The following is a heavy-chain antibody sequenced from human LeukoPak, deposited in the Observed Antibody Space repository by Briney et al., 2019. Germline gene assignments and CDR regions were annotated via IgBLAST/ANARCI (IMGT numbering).Heavy chain of an antibody. V-gene: IGHV1-18*01. CDR2: ISAYNGNT. CDR1: GYTFTSYG. J-gene: IGHJ6*03. Sequence: GASVKVSCKASGYTFTSYGISWVRQAPGQGLEWMGWISAYNGNTNYAQKLQGRVTMTTDTSTSTAYMELRSLRSDDTAVYYCAREMSFCSGISCYAQKYYYYYMDLWGKGTTVTVSS. CDR3: AREMSFCSGISCYAQKYYYYYMDL. D-gene: IGHD2-2*01.